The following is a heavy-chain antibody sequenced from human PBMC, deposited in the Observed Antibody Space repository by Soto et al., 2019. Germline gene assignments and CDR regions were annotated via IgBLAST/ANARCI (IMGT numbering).Heavy chain of an antibody. V-gene: IGHV4-34*01. Sequence: QVQLQQWGAGLLKPSETLSLTCAVYGGSFSGYYWSWIRQPPGKGLEWIGEINHSGSTNYTPSLKSRVTISVDTSKNQFSLKLSSVTAADTAVYYCARVRRGREGYMDVWGKGTTVTVSS. J-gene: IGHJ6*03. CDR2: INHSGST. CDR3: ARVRRGREGYMDV. CDR1: GGSFSGYY. D-gene: IGHD3-10*01.